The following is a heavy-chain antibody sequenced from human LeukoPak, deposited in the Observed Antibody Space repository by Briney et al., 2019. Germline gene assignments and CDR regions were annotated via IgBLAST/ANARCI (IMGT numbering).Heavy chain of an antibody. V-gene: IGHV3-23*01. CDR1: GFTFSSYS. CDR2: ISGSGGST. D-gene: IGHD3-10*01. CDR3: AKDVSYGSGSYKDY. J-gene: IGHJ4*02. Sequence: PGGSLRLSCAASGFTFSSYSMSWVRQAPGKGLEWVSAISGSGGSTYYADSVKGRFTTSRDNSKNTLYLQMNSLRAEDTAVYYCAKDVSYGSGSYKDYWGQGTLVTVSS.